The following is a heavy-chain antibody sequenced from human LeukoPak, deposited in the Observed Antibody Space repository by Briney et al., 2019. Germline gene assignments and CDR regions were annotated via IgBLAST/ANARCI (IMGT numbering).Heavy chain of an antibody. V-gene: IGHV4-39*01. CDR3: ASHYYDSSGYYYVWFDP. D-gene: IGHD3-22*01. Sequence: SETLSLTCTVSGGSISSSSYYWGWIRQPPGKGLEWIGSIYYSGSTYYNPSLKSRVTISVDTSKNQFSLKLSSVTAADTAVYYCASHYYDSSGYYYVWFDPWGQGTLVTVSS. CDR1: GGSISSSSYY. J-gene: IGHJ5*02. CDR2: IYYSGST.